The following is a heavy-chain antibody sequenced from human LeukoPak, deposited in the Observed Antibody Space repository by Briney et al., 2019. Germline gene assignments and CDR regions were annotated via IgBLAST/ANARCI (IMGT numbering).Heavy chain of an antibody. J-gene: IGHJ5*02. CDR1: GFTFSSYD. D-gene: IGHD3-22*01. V-gene: IGHV3-48*03. CDR2: ISRSGGTI. Sequence: GGSLRLSCAASGFTFSSYDMNWIRQAPGKGLEWVSFISRSGGTIYCADSVKGRFTISRDNAKNSLYLQVNSLRAEDTAVYYCASQYYYDSSGYYNSNWFDPWGQGTLVTVSS. CDR3: ASQYYYDSSGYYNSNWFDP.